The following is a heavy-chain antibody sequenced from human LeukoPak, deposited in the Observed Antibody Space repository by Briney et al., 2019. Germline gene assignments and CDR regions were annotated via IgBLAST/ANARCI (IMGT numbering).Heavy chain of an antibody. J-gene: IGHJ5*02. CDR2: IYYSGST. Sequence: NPSQTLSLTCAVSGGSISSGGYSWSWIRQPPGRGLEWIGYIYYSGSTNYNPSLKSRVTISVDTSKNQFSLKLSSVTAADTVEYYCARVAVNWFDPWGQGTLVTVSS. V-gene: IGHV4-30-4*07. D-gene: IGHD4-17*01. CDR1: GGSISSGGYS. CDR3: ARVAVNWFDP.